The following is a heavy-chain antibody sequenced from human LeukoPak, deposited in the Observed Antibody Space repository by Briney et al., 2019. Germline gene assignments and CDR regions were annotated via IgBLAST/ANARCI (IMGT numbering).Heavy chain of an antibody. D-gene: IGHD5-18*01. Sequence: GGSLRLSCAASGFTIGNRAMGWFRQASGKGLEWVSLNIGSGGTTYYAGSVKGRFTVFGDTSRNTLHLQMNNLRAEDTALYYCARRGYNYGQFDLWGPGTLVTVSS. J-gene: IGHJ4*02. CDR3: ARRGYNYGQFDL. V-gene: IGHV3-23*01. CDR2: NIGSGGTT. CDR1: GFTIGNRA.